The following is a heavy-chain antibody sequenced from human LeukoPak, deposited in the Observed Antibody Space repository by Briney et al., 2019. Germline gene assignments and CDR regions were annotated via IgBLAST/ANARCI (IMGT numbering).Heavy chain of an antibody. CDR3: ARDLVTVTKGFDI. CDR2: ISYIGST. V-gene: IGHV4-59*11. CDR1: GDSFSIHY. J-gene: IGHJ3*02. D-gene: IGHD4-17*01. Sequence: SQTLSLPCAVSGDSFSIHYRTWTRSPPGRGLEGIGYISYIGSTNYNPSLKSRVTISIDTSKNQFSLKLSSVTAADTAVYYCARDLVTVTKGFDIWGQGTMVSVSS.